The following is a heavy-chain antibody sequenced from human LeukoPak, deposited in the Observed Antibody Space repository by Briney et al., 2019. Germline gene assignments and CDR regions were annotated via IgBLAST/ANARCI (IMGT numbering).Heavy chain of an antibody. V-gene: IGHV4-38-2*02. CDR2: IYHSGST. D-gene: IGHD6-13*01. CDR3: ASQAAAGMGYYYYYYMDV. J-gene: IGHJ6*03. Sequence: PSETLSLTCTVSGSSISNGYYWGWIRQPPGKGLEWIGNIYHSGSTYYNPSLKSRVTISVDTSKNQFSLKLSSVTAADTAVYYCASQAAAGMGYYYYYYMDVWGKGTTVTISS. CDR1: GSSISNGYY.